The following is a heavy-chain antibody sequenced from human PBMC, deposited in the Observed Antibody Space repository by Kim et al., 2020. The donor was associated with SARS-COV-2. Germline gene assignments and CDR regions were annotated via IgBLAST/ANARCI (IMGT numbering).Heavy chain of an antibody. J-gene: IGHJ6*02. CDR1: GGTFSSYA. Sequence: SVKVSCKASGGTFSSYAISWVRQAPGQGLEWMGGIIPIFGTANYAQKFQGRVTITADESTSTAYMELSSLRSEDTAVYYCARALISYYGSGNHGMDVWGQATTVTVSS. CDR3: ARALISYYGSGNHGMDV. CDR2: IIPIFGTA. V-gene: IGHV1-69*13. D-gene: IGHD3-10*01.